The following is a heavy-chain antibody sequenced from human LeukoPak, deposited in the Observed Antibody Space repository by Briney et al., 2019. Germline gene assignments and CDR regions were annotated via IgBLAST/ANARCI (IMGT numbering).Heavy chain of an antibody. CDR1: AGTFSSYA. D-gene: IGHD6-13*01. V-gene: IGHV1-69*05. Sequence: SVKVSCKASAGTFSSYAISWVRQAPGQGLEWMGRIIPIFGTANYAQKFQGRVTITTDESTSTAYMELSSLRSEDTAVYYCARGYSSSWYAEYFQHWGQGTLVTVSS. CDR3: ARGYSSSWYAEYFQH. J-gene: IGHJ1*01. CDR2: IIPIFGTA.